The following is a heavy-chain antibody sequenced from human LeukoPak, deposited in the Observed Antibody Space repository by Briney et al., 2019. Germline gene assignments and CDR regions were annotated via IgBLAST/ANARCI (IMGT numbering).Heavy chain of an antibody. V-gene: IGHV3-53*01. CDR2: IYSGGST. CDR3: AKEQWLGRSYYGMDV. CDR1: GFTVSSNY. J-gene: IGHJ6*02. D-gene: IGHD6-19*01. Sequence: GGSLRLSCAASGFTVSSNYMSWVRQAPGKGLEWVSVIYSGGSTYYADSVKGRFTISRGNSKNTLYLQMNSLRAEDTAIYYCAKEQWLGRSYYGMDVWGQGTTVTVSS.